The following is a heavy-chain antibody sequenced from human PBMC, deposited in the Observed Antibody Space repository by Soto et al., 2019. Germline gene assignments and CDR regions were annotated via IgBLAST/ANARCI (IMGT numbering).Heavy chain of an antibody. V-gene: IGHV1-18*01. CDR1: GYTFTSYG. D-gene: IGHD6-13*01. CDR2: IRAYNGKT. Sequence: ASLKVSGNASGYTFTSYGISWVRQAPGQGLEWMGLIRAYNGKTNYAQKLQGRVTMTTDTSTSTAYMELRSLRSDDTAVYYCARDAAAVGMXWGQATLVTVSX. CDR3: ARDAAAVGMX. J-gene: IGHJ4*02.